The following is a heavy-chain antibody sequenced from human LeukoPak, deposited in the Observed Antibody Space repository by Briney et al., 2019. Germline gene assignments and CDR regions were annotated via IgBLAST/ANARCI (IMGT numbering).Heavy chain of an antibody. D-gene: IGHD3-22*01. CDR2: ISGSGGST. V-gene: IGHV3-23*01. J-gene: IGHJ4*02. CDR3: AKEPRINMILVVITDDY. CDR1: GFTFSTYS. Sequence: PGGSLRLSCAASGFTFSTYSMHWVRQAPGKGLEWVSGISGSGGSTYYADSVKGRFTISRDNSKNTLYLQMNSLRAEDTAVYYCAKEPRINMILVVITDDYWGQGTLVTVS.